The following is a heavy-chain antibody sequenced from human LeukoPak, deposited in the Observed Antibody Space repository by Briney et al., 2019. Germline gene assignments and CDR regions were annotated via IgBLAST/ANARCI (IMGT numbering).Heavy chain of an antibody. D-gene: IGHD6-19*01. CDR1: GYTFTSYD. CDR3: ARGRAVAGTPGGDY. CDR2: MNPNSGNT. J-gene: IGHJ4*02. Sequence: ASVKVSCKASGYTFTSYDINWVRQATGQGLEWMGWMNPNSGNTGYAQKFQGRVTMTRNTSISTAYMELSSLRSEDTAVYYCARGRAVAGTPGGDYWGQGTLVTGSS. V-gene: IGHV1-8*01.